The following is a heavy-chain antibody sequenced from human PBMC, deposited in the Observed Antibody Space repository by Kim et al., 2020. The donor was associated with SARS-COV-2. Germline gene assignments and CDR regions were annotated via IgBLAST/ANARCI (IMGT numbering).Heavy chain of an antibody. CDR3: ARDRLSNFSDSSEYVDS. Sequence: GGSLRLSCAASGFTFSTYAMHWVRQAPGKGLEWVAGTSYKGGNKFYADSVKGRFTISRDNSKKTIYVQLNFLRAEATAVYYCARDRLSNFSDSSEYVDS. J-gene: IGHJ5*01. V-gene: IGHV3-30-3*01. CDR2: TSYKGGNK. CDR1: GFTFSTYA. D-gene: IGHD3-22*01.